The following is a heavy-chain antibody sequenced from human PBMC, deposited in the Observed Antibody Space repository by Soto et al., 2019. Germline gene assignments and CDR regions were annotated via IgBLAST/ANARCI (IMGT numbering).Heavy chain of an antibody. J-gene: IGHJ4*02. CDR2: ISYDGDNE. D-gene: IGHD2-2*01. V-gene: IGHV3-30*18. Sequence: QVQLVESGGGVVQPGRSLRLSCAASGFTFSNYGMHWVRQAPGKGLEWVAIISYDGDNEYYADSVRGRFTISRDNSKNTLYLQTDSLRHEDTAVYYCAKDGGRVYCNSPGCSAKHFDYWGQGTLVTVSS. CDR1: GFTFSNYG. CDR3: AKDGGRVYCNSPGCSAKHFDY.